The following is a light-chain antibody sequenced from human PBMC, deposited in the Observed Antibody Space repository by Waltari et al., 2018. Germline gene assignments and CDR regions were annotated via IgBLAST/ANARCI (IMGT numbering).Light chain of an antibody. Sequence: QSALTQPPSASGSPGQSVTIPSPGTTSDVGGYDYVPWYQQHPGKAPKVIIYEVSKRPSGVPDRFSGSKSGNTASLTVSGLQAEDEADYYCSSYAGFIDFSVLFGGGTRLTVL. J-gene: IGLJ2*01. CDR2: EVS. CDR1: TSDVGGYDY. CDR3: SSYAGFIDFSVL. V-gene: IGLV2-8*01.